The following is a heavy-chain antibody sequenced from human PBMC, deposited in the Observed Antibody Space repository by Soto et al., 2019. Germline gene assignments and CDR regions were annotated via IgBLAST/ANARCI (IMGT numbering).Heavy chain of an antibody. V-gene: IGHV4-59*01. CDR2: IYYSGST. D-gene: IGHD3-10*01. Sequence: PSETLSLTCTVSGGSISTYYWTWMRQPPGKGLEWIGYIYYSGSTNYNPSLKSRVTISVDTSKNQFSLKLTSVTAADTAVYYCARESQINYSGSGTFLTSYYLDYWGQGTLVTVSS. CDR3: ARESQINYSGSGTFLTSYYLDY. J-gene: IGHJ4*02. CDR1: GGSISTYY.